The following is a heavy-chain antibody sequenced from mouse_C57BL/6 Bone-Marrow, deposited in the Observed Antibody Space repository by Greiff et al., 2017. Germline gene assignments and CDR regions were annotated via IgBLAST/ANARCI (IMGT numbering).Heavy chain of an antibody. Sequence: QVQLQQPGAELVKPGASVKLSCKASGYTFTSYWMQWVKQRPGQGLEWIGEIDPSASYTNYNQKFKGKATLTVDTSSSTAYMQLSSLTSEDAAVYYCARGGNSLDYWGQGTTLTVSS. V-gene: IGHV1-50*01. CDR1: GYTFTSYW. D-gene: IGHD2-1*01. J-gene: IGHJ2*01. CDR3: ARGGNSLDY. CDR2: IDPSASYT.